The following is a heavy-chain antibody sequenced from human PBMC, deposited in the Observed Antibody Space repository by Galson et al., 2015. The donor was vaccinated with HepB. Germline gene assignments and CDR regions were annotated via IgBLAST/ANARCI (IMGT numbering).Heavy chain of an antibody. CDR3: ARPQPTVVSPADTLDV. V-gene: IGHV5-51*03. J-gene: IGHJ3*01. CDR1: GFDFPTHW. CDR2: IFPGDCDS. D-gene: IGHD3-22*01. Sequence: QSGAEVKKPGDSLKISCKTSGFDFPTHWIAWVRQRPGKGLEWMGIIFPGDCDSIYSPSFEGQVTMSVDKSISTAYLHWGSLKASDTAVYYCARPQPTVVSPADTLDVWGQGTMVIVSS.